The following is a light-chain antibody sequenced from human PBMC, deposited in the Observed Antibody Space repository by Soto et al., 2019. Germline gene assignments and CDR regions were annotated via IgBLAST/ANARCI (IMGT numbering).Light chain of an antibody. CDR1: QSISGTF. CDR3: QQYYSSWT. CDR2: GAS. V-gene: IGKV3-20*01. J-gene: IGKJ1*01. Sequence: EIVLTQSPGTLSLSPGERATLSCRASQSISGTFLAWYQHKPGQAPRVLIYGASRRATDIPDRFSGSGSGTDFTLTISRLEPEDFALYYCQQYYSSWTFGQGTKVEMK.